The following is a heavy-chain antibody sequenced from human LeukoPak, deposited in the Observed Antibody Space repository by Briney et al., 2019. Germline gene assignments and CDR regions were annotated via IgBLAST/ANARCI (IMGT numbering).Heavy chain of an antibody. CDR3: ATTKWFIGY. CDR1: GFTFSSYT. Sequence: GGSLRLSCTASGFTFSSYTMSWVRQAPGKGLKWVSTITTGGPNTYYADSVKGRFTVSRDDSKNTLHLEMNSLRAEDTAVYHCATTKWFIGYWGQGTLVAVSS. V-gene: IGHV3-23*01. D-gene: IGHD3-22*01. J-gene: IGHJ4*02. CDR2: ITTGGPNT.